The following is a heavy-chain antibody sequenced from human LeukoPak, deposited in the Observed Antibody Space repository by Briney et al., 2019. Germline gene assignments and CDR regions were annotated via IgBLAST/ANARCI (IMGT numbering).Heavy chain of an antibody. CDR3: ASLTGRSNYMDV. J-gene: IGHJ6*03. CDR1: GFTFSSYE. Sequence: GGSLRLSCAASGFTFSSYEMNWVRQAPGKGLEWVSYISSSGTTIYYVDSVKGRFTISRDNAKNSLYLQMNSLRAEDTAVYYCASLTGRSNYMDVWGKGTTVTISS. V-gene: IGHV3-48*03. D-gene: IGHD3-16*01. CDR2: ISSSGTTI.